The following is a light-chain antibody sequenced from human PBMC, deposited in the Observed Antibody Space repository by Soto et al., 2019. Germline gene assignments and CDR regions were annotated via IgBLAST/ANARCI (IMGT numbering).Light chain of an antibody. CDR3: QTFDSSLTISWV. V-gene: IGLV1-40*01. Sequence: QSVLTQPPSVSGAPGQRVTISCTGSSSNIGRGYDVHWYQQVPGSAPRLLISGDNTRPSGVPDRFSGSRSGTSASLAITGLQAEDEADYYCQTFDSSLTISWVFGGGTKLTVL. CDR2: GDN. J-gene: IGLJ3*02. CDR1: SSNIGRGYD.